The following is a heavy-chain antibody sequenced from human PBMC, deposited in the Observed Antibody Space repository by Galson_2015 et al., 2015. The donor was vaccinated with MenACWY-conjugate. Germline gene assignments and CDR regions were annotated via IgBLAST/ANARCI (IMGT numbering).Heavy chain of an antibody. J-gene: IGHJ4*01. CDR2: ISGSSGDT. Sequence: SLRLSCAASGFTFSDYSMTWLRQAPGKGLEWVSYISGSSGDTKYADSVKGRFTISRDNAKNSLYLQMNSLRVEDTAVYFCSRDPRVLDYWGHGSLVTVSS. CDR1: GFTFSDYS. D-gene: IGHD5-24*01. CDR3: SRDPRVLDY. V-gene: IGHV3-11*05.